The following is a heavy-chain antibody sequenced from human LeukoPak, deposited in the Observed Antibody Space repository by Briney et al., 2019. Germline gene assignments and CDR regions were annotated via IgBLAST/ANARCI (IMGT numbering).Heavy chain of an antibody. J-gene: IGHJ4*02. CDR2: ISYDGSNK. V-gene: IGHV3-30*18. CDR3: AKDASYGWDY. D-gene: IGHD4-17*01. CDR1: GFTFSSYG. Sequence: GRSLRLSCAASGFTFSSYGMHWDRQAPGKGLEWVAVISYDGSNKYYADSVKGRFTISRDNSKNTLYLQMNSLRAEDTAVYYCAKDASYGWDYWGQGTLVTVSS.